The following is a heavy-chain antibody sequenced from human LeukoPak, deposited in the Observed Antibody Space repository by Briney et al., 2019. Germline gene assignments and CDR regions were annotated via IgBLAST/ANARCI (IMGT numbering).Heavy chain of an antibody. CDR1: GFTFSSYW. CDR3: AKMTYCGGDCYREFDY. D-gene: IGHD2-21*02. CDR2: INSNGSST. J-gene: IGHJ4*02. Sequence: PGGSLRLSCAASGFTFSSYWMHWVRQAPGKGLVWVSRINSNGSSTSYADSVKGRFTISRDNAKNTLYLQMNSLRAEDTAVYYCAKMTYCGGDCYREFDYWGQGTLVTVSS. V-gene: IGHV3-74*01.